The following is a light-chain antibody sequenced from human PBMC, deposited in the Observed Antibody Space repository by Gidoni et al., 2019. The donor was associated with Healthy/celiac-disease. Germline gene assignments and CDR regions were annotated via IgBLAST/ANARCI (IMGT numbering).Light chain of an antibody. CDR1: QSVLYSSNNKNY. CDR2: WAS. Sequence: GERATINCKSSQSVLYSSNNKNYLAWYQQKPGQPPKLLIYWASTRESGVPDRFSGSGSGTDFTLTISSLQAEDVAVYYCQQYYSTPQTFGQGTKVEIK. V-gene: IGKV4-1*01. J-gene: IGKJ1*01. CDR3: QQYYSTPQT.